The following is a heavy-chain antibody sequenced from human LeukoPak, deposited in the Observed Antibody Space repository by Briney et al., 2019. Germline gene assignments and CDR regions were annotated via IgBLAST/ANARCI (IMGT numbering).Heavy chain of an antibody. V-gene: IGHV3-21*01. D-gene: IGHD6-13*01. Sequence: PGGSLRLSCAASGFTFSSYSMNWVRQAPGKGLEWVSSISSSSYTYYADSVKGRFTISRDNAKNSLYLQMNSLRAEDTAVYYCARDLIAAAGNWFDPWGQGTLVTVSS. CDR2: ISSSSYT. CDR3: ARDLIAAAGNWFDP. J-gene: IGHJ5*02. CDR1: GFTFSSYS.